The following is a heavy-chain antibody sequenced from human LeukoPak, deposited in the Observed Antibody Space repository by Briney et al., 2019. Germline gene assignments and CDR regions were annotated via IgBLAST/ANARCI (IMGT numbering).Heavy chain of an antibody. J-gene: IGHJ5*02. CDR1: GGSISSGGYY. Sequence: SQTLSLTCTVSGGSISSGGYYWSWIRQPPGKGLEWIGEINHSGSTNYNPSLKSRVTISVDTSKNQFSLKLSSVTAADTAVYYCARGHTTDFWSGYYISWFDPWGQGTLVTVSS. D-gene: IGHD3-3*01. CDR2: INHSGST. V-gene: IGHV4-30-2*01. CDR3: ARGHTTDFWSGYYISWFDP.